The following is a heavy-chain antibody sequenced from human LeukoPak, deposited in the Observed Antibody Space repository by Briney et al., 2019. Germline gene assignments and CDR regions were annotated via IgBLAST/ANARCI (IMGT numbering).Heavy chain of an antibody. D-gene: IGHD6-13*01. CDR3: ARMAAAVYNWFDP. J-gene: IGHJ5*02. CDR2: IYHSGST. V-gene: IGHV4-30-2*01. Sequence: NSSETLSPTCAVSGGSISSGGYSWSWIRQPPGKGLEWIGYIYHSGSTYYNPSLKSRVTISVDRSKNQFSLKLSSVTAADTAVYYCARMAAAVYNWFDPWGQGTLVTVSS. CDR1: GGSISSGGYS.